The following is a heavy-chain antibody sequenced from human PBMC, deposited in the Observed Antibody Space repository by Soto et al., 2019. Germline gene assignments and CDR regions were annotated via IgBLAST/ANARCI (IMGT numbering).Heavy chain of an antibody. V-gene: IGHV1-3*01. J-gene: IGHJ6*02. Sequence: GASVKVSCKASGYTFTNYATHWVRQAPGQRLEWMGWINAGNGNTKYSQKFQDRVSMTIDTSTGTAYMELRSLTSDDTAIYYCAKNGQPPYYYYGLDVWGQGTKVTVSS. CDR3: AKNGQPPYYYYGLDV. CDR2: INAGNGNT. D-gene: IGHD2-8*01. CDR1: GYTFTNYA.